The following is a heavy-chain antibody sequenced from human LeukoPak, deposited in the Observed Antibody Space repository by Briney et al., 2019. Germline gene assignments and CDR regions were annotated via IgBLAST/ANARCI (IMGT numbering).Heavy chain of an antibody. CDR2: ISNDGSHK. J-gene: IGHJ4*02. CDR1: GFPFSSYS. V-gene: IGHV3-30*04. D-gene: IGHD4-23*01. CDR3: ARDPNRLADYGGDYFDH. Sequence: GGSLRLSCAASGFPFSSYSMEWVRQAPGNGLEWVAVISNDGSHKYYADSVKCRFIISRDNSKNTLSLQMNTLRPDDTAVFYCARDPNRLADYGGDYFDHWGQGTLVTVSS.